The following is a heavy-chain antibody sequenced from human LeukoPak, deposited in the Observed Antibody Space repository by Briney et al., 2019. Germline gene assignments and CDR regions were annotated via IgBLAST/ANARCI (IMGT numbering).Heavy chain of an antibody. D-gene: IGHD1-26*01. V-gene: IGHV1-2*02. CDR3: ARDVRIVGATPIDY. J-gene: IGHJ4*02. CDR1: GYTFTGYY. CDR2: INPNSGGT. Sequence: ASVKVSCKASGYTFTGYYMRWVRQAPGQGLEWMGWINPNSGGTNYAQKFQGRVTMTRDTSISTAYMELSRLRSDDTAVYYCARDVRIVGATPIDYWGQGTLVTVSS.